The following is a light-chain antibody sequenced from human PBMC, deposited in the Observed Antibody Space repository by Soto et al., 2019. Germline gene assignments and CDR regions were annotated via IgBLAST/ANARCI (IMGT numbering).Light chain of an antibody. CDR3: SLYTSEKAYV. CDR2: EVS. CDR1: SSNIGTGYD. Sequence: QSVLTQPPSVSGAPGQRVTISCTGSSSNIGTGYDVHWYQQLPGTAPKLMIYEVSKRPSGVPDRFSGSKSGNTASLTISGLQAADEADYYCSLYTSEKAYVFGTGTKVT. V-gene: IGLV1-40*01. J-gene: IGLJ1*01.